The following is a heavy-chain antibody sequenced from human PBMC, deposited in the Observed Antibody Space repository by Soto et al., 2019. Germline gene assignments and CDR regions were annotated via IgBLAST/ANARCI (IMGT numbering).Heavy chain of an antibody. CDR3: AREGVPVSSGIAAAGFDY. CDR2: IIPIFGTA. D-gene: IGHD6-13*01. Sequence: ASVKVSCKASGGTFSSYAISWVRQAPGQGIEWMGGIIPIFGTANYAQKFQGRVTITADESTSTAYMELSSLRSEDTAVYYCAREGVPVSSGIAAAGFDYWGQGTLVTVSS. CDR1: GGTFSSYA. J-gene: IGHJ4*02. V-gene: IGHV1-69*13.